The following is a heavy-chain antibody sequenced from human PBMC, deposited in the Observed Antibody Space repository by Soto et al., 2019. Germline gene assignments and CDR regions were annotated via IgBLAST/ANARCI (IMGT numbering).Heavy chain of an antibody. J-gene: IGHJ6*02. CDR2: VNPSSGRT. CDR3: ARGIDIGQNDGYYGMDV. V-gene: IGHV1-46*01. CDR1: GYTFTSYY. D-gene: IGHD2-21*01. Sequence: QVQLGQSGSEVKKPGASVKVSCTASGYTFTSYYVHWVRQAPGQGLAWMGVVNPSSGRTTYAQKFRGRITMARDTSTSTVDVELSSLRSEDTAVYYCARGIDIGQNDGYYGMDVWGQGTTVTVSS.